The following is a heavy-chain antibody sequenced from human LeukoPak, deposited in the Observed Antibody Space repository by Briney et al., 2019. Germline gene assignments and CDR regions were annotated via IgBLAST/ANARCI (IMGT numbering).Heavy chain of an antibody. J-gene: IGHJ3*02. CDR3: ARVMSGYYVVLDI. CDR2: IRTDGLET. Sequence: HSGGSLRLSCATSGLTFNNYWMHWVRQAPGQGLVWVSRIRTDGLETSYADSVKGRFTVSRDNAKNTLYLQMNSLRAEDTAVYYCARVMSGYYVVLDIWGQGTMVTVSS. CDR1: GLTFNNYW. D-gene: IGHD3-3*01. V-gene: IGHV3-74*01.